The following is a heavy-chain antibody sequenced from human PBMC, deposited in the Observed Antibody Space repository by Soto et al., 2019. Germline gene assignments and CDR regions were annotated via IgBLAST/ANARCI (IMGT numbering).Heavy chain of an antibody. CDR2: IIPILGIA. D-gene: IGHD3-3*01. V-gene: IGHV1-69*04. CDR3: ARDEHDFWSGYQINWFDP. Sequence: QVQLVHSGAEVKKPGSSVKVSCKASGGTFSSYTISWVRQAPGQGLEWMGRIIPILGIANYAQKFQGRVTITADKSTSTAYMELSSLRSEDTAVYYCARDEHDFWSGYQINWFDPWGQGTLVTVSS. J-gene: IGHJ5*02. CDR1: GGTFSSYT.